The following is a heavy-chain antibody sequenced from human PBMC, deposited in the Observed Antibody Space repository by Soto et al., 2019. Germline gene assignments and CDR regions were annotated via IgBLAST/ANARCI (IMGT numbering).Heavy chain of an antibody. V-gene: IGHV1-69*06. CDR1: GGTFSSYA. CDR3: ANYDYGSGSYNFDY. D-gene: IGHD3-10*01. Sequence: ASVKVSCRASGGTFSSYAISWVRQAPGQGLEWMGGIIPIFGTANYAQKFQGRVTITADKSTSTAYMELSSLRSEDTAVYYCANYDYGSGSYNFDYWGQGTLVTVSS. CDR2: IIPIFGTA. J-gene: IGHJ4*02.